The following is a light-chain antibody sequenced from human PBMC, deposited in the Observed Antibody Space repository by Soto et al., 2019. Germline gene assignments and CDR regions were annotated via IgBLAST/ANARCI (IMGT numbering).Light chain of an antibody. Sequence: EIVMTQSPATLSVSPGERATLSCRASQSLSSNLAWYQQKPGQAPRLLIFRASTRATGIPARFSGSGSGTEFTLTISSLQSEDVSVYYCHQYNKWPPGTFGQGTKVEIK. CDR1: QSLSSN. V-gene: IGKV3-15*01. CDR3: HQYNKWPPGT. CDR2: RAS. J-gene: IGKJ1*01.